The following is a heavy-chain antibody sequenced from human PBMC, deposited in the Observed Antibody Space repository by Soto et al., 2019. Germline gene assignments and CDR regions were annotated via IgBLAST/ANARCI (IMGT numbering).Heavy chain of an antibody. J-gene: IGHJ3*02. CDR3: ARQPKQQLGNGAFDI. CDR2: IYYSGST. CDR1: GGSISSSSYY. Sequence: QLQLQESGPGLVKPSETLSLTCTVSGGSISSSSYYWGWIRQPPGKGLEWIGGIYYSGSTYYNPSLKSRVTLSVDTYKNHFSLKRSFVIAADTAVDYCARQPKQQLGNGAFDIWGQGTMVTVSS. D-gene: IGHD6-13*01. V-gene: IGHV4-39*01.